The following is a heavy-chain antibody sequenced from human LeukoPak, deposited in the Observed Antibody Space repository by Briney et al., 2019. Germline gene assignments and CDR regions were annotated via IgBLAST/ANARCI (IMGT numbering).Heavy chain of an antibody. V-gene: IGHV3-48*03. J-gene: IGHJ4*02. Sequence: GGSLRLSCAASGFTFSSYEMNWVRQAPGKWLEWVSYISSSGSTIYYADSVKGRFTISRDNAKNSPYLQMNSLRAEDTAVYYCARTPRIAARPPYFDYWGQGTLVTVSS. D-gene: IGHD6-6*01. CDR3: ARTPRIAARPPYFDY. CDR1: GFTFSSYE. CDR2: ISSSGSTI.